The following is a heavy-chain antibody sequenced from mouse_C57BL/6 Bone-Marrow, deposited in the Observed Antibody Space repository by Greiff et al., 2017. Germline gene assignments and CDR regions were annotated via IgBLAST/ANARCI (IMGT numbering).Heavy chain of an antibody. V-gene: IGHV1-81*01. CDR3: ARGGGLRPLYAMDY. CDR1: GYTFTSYG. Sequence: QVHVKQSGAELARPGASVKLSCKASGYTFTSYGISWVKQRTGQGLEWIGEIYPRSGNTYYNEKFKGKATLTADKSSSTAYMALRSLTSEDSAVYFCARGGGLRPLYAMDYWGQGTSVTVSS. CDR2: IYPRSGNT. D-gene: IGHD2-4*01. J-gene: IGHJ4*01.